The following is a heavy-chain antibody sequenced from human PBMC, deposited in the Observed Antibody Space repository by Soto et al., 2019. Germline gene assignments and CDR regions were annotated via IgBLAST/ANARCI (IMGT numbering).Heavy chain of an antibody. CDR2: IFYSGST. Sequence: SETLSLTCTVSGGSISSSSYYWGWIRQPPGKGLELIGSIFYSGSTYYNPSLKSRVTISVDTSKNQFSLKLSSVTAADTAVYYCAREHEVGLFHYWGQGTLVTVSS. J-gene: IGHJ4*02. V-gene: IGHV4-39*02. D-gene: IGHD2-2*01. CDR3: AREHEVGLFHY. CDR1: GGSISSSSYY.